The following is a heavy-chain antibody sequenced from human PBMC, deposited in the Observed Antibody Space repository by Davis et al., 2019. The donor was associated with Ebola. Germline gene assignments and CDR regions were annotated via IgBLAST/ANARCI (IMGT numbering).Heavy chain of an antibody. Sequence: MPSETLSLTCAVSGGSISSGGYSWSWIRQPPGKGLEWIGYIYHSGSTYYNPSLKSRVTISVDTSKNQFSLRLSSVTAADTAMYYCVKDDVTAGRFNFWGLGTLVTVSS. V-gene: IGHV4-30-2*01. CDR2: IYHSGST. CDR3: VKDDVTAGRFNF. J-gene: IGHJ4*02. CDR1: GGSISSGGYS. D-gene: IGHD1-20*01.